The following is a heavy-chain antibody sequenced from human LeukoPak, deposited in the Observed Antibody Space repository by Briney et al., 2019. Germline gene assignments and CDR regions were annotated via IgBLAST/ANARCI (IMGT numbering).Heavy chain of an antibody. CDR2: IIPIFGTA. D-gene: IGHD3-10*01. J-gene: IGHJ4*02. Sequence: ASVKVSCKASGGTFSSYAISWVRQAPGQGLEWMGGIIPIFGTANYAHKFQGRVTITADESTSTAYMELSSLRSEDTAVYYCARGRFRLGYFDYWGQGTLVTVSS. CDR1: GGTFSSYA. CDR3: ARGRFRLGYFDY. V-gene: IGHV1-69*13.